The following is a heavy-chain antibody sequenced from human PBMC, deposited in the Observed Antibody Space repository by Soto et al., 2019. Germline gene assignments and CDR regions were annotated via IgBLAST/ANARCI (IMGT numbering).Heavy chain of an antibody. D-gene: IGHD6-19*01. V-gene: IGHV5-10-1*01. CDR2: TDPSDSYT. CDR1: GYSFTSYW. CDR3: ARFSGWYYYYYGMDV. Sequence: GESLKISCKGSGYSFTSYWISWVRQMPGKGLEWMGRTDPSDSYTNYSPSFQGHVTISADKSISTAYLQWSSLKASDTAMYYCARFSGWYYYYYGMDVWGQGTTVTVSS. J-gene: IGHJ6*02.